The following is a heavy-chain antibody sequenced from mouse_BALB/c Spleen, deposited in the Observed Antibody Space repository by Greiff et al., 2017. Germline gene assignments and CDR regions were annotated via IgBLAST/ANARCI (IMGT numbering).Heavy chain of an antibody. D-gene: IGHD1-1*01. Sequence: EVQLVESGGGLVQPGGSRKLSCAASGFTFSSFGMHWVRKAPEKGLEWVAYISSGSSTIYYADTVKGRFTISRDNPKNTLFLQMTSLRSEDTAMYYCARCITTVVATRGYAMDYWGQGTSGTGSS. J-gene: IGHJ4*01. CDR1: GFTFSSFG. CDR2: ISSGSSTI. CDR3: ARCITTVVATRGYAMDY. V-gene: IGHV5-17*02.